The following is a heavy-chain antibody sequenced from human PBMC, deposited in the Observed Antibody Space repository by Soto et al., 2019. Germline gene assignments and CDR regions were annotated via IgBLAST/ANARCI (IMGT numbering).Heavy chain of an antibody. J-gene: IGHJ5*02. CDR1: GYTFTSYG. CDR3: ARVPTSRQFRWFDP. V-gene: IGHV1-18*01. D-gene: IGHD3-16*01. CDR2: ISAYNGDT. Sequence: ASVKVSCKASGYTFTSYGISWVRQAPGQGLEWMGWISAYNGDTNYAQKRQGRVTMTTDTSTSTAYMELRSLRSDDTAVYYCARVPTSRQFRWFDPWGQGTLVTVSS.